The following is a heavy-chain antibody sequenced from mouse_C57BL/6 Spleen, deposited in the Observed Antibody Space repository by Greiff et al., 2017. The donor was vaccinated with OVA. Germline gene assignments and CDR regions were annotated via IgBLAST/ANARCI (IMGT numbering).Heavy chain of an antibody. J-gene: IGHJ3*01. V-gene: IGHV1-81*01. CDR3: ARGDYDSAWFAY. Sequence: QVQLKQSGAELARPGASVKLSCKASGYTFTSYGLSWVKQRTGQGLEWIGEIYPRSGNTYYNEKFKGKATLTADKSASTAYMELRSLTSEDSAVYFCARGDYDSAWFAYWGQGTLVTVS. D-gene: IGHD2-4*01. CDR2: IYPRSGNT. CDR1: GYTFTSYG.